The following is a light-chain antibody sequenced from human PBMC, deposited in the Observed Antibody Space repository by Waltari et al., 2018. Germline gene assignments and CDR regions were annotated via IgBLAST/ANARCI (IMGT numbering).Light chain of an antibody. CDR3: TSYTTGRTYV. V-gene: IGLV2-14*03. CDR2: GVS. Sequence: QSALTQPASLSGSPGPSITVSCPGTSSDVGSHNYVPCYQQHPGKAPKLLIYGVSHRPSGVSNRFSGSKSGNTASLTISGLQAEDEADYYCTSYTTGRTYVFGTGTKVTVL. CDR1: SSDVGSHNY. J-gene: IGLJ1*01.